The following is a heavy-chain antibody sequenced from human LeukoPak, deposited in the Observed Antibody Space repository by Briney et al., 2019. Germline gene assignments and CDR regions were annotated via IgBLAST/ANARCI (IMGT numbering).Heavy chain of an antibody. Sequence: GGSLRLSCAASGFTFSSYAMSWVRQAPGKGLEWVSAISGSGGSTYYAQKFQGRVTMTRDTSTSTVYMELSSLRSEDTAVYYCARGSVDYWGQGTLVTVSS. CDR3: ARGSVDY. J-gene: IGHJ4*02. CDR2: ISGSGGST. V-gene: IGHV3-23*01. CDR1: GFTFSSYA.